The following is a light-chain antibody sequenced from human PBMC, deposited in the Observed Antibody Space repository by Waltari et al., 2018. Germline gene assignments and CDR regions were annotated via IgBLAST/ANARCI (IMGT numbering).Light chain of an antibody. CDR2: DAS. V-gene: IGKV1-33*01. J-gene: IGKJ2*01. CDR1: QDITTS. CDR3: QHYHSLPYT. Sequence: DIQLTQSPSSLSAAVGDRVTITCHATQDITTSLSWVQQKPGKAPQLLIYDASSLQAGVPSRFSGTGSGTAFSFTITSLQPEDSATYYCQHYHSLPYTFGRGTKLQIK.